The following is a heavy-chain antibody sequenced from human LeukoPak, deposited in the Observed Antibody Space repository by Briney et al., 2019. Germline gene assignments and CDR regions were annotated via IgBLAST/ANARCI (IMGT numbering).Heavy chain of an antibody. Sequence: PGRSLRLSCAASGFTFDDYAMHWVRQAPGKGLEWVSAISGSGGSTYYADSVKGRFTISRDNSKNTLYLQMNSLRAEDTAVYYCAKAASWASREYFDYWGQGTLVTVSS. J-gene: IGHJ4*02. D-gene: IGHD3-10*01. CDR2: ISGSGGST. V-gene: IGHV3-23*01. CDR1: GFTFDDYA. CDR3: AKAASWASREYFDY.